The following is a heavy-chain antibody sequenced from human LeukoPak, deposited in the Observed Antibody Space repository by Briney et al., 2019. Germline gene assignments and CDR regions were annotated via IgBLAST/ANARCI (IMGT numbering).Heavy chain of an antibody. V-gene: IGHV3-30*18. Sequence: GRSLRLSCAASGFTFSSYAMHWVRQAPGKGLEWVAVISYDGSNKYYADSVKGRFTISRDNSKNTLYLQMNSLRAEDTAVYYCAKPRGLNFWSGYYPSGMDVWGQGTTVTVSS. J-gene: IGHJ6*02. CDR1: GFTFSSYA. CDR2: ISYDGSNK. CDR3: AKPRGLNFWSGYYPSGMDV. D-gene: IGHD3-3*01.